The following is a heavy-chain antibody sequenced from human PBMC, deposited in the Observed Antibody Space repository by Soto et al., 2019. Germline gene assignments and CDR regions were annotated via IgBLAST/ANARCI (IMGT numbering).Heavy chain of an antibody. CDR2: ISGSGGST. CDR3: AKRIVAYCGGDCSSP. V-gene: IGHV3-23*01. J-gene: IGHJ5*02. Sequence: GGSLRVSCAASGFTFSSYAMSWVRQAPGKGLELVSAISGSGGSTYYADSVKGRFTISRDNSKNTLYLQMNSLRAEDTAVYYCAKRIVAYCGGDCSSPWGQGTLVTVSS. D-gene: IGHD2-21*02. CDR1: GFTFSSYA.